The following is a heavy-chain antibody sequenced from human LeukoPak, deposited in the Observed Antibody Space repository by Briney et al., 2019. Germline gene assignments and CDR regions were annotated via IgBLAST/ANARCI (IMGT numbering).Heavy chain of an antibody. CDR3: ATIDY. CDR2: IYSGGST. Sequence: ETLSLTCAVYGGSFSDYHWNWIRQPPGKGLEWVSVIYSGGSTYYADSVKGRFTISRDNSKNTLYLQMNSLRAEDTAVYYCATIDYWGQGTLVTVSS. CDR1: GGSFSDYH. V-gene: IGHV3-66*01. J-gene: IGHJ4*02.